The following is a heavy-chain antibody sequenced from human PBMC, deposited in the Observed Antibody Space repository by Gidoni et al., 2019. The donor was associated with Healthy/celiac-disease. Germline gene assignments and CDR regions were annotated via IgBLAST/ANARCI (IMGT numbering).Heavy chain of an antibody. CDR3: ARSRTDCSGGSCYGYGMDV. D-gene: IGHD2-15*01. V-gene: IGHV1-2*02. CDR1: GYTFTGYY. Sequence: QVQLVQSGAEVKKPGASVKVSCKASGYTFTGYYIHGVRPAPGQGLEWMGWINPNSGGTNYAQKFQGRVTMTRDTSISTAYMELSRLRSDDTAVYYCARSRTDCSGGSCYGYGMDVWGQGTTVTVSS. CDR2: INPNSGGT. J-gene: IGHJ6*02.